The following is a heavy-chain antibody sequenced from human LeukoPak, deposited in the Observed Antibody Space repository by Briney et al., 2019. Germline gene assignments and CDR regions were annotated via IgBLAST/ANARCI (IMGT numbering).Heavy chain of an antibody. D-gene: IGHD2-2*01. J-gene: IGHJ4*02. Sequence: GGSLRLSCAASGFTFSSYGMHWVRQAPGKGLEWVAFIRYDGSNKYYADSVKGRFTISRDNSKNTLYLQMNSLRAEDTAVYYCAGCSSTSCYLWVGSLDYWGQGTLVIVSS. CDR1: GFTFSSYG. CDR2: IRYDGSNK. V-gene: IGHV3-30*02. CDR3: AGCSSTSCYLWVGSLDY.